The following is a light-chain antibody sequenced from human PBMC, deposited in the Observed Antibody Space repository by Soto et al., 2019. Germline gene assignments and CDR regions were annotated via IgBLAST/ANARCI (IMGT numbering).Light chain of an antibody. CDR2: DAS. J-gene: IGKJ4*01. CDR1: QGISSW. Sequence: DIQMTQSPSSVSASVGDRATITCRASQGISSWLAWYQQKPEKAPKLVIYDASSLQSGVPSGFSGSGSGTDLSLTISSLQPEDFATYYCQQANSVPPTFGGGTKVEI. V-gene: IGKV1-12*01. CDR3: QQANSVPPT.